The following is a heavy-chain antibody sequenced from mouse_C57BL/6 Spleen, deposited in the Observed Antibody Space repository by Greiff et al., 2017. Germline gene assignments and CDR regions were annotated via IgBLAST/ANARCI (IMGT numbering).Heavy chain of an antibody. D-gene: IGHD4-1*01. Sequence: EVQLQQSGPELVKPGDSVKISCKASGYSFTGYFMNWVMQSHGKSLEWIGRINPYNGATFYNQKFKGKATLTVDKSSSTANMELRSLTSEDSAVYYGARWEEGSHDYYAMDYWGQGTSVTVSS. V-gene: IGHV1-20*01. CDR1: GYSFTGYF. CDR2: INPYNGAT. J-gene: IGHJ4*01. CDR3: ARWEEGSHDYYAMDY.